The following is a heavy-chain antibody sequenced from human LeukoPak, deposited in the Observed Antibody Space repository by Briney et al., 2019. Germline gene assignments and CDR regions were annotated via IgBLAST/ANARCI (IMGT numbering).Heavy chain of an antibody. CDR1: GGSISSGAYY. CDR3: ARVSGYSVYESSYYYMDG. J-gene: IGHJ6*03. V-gene: IGHV4-31*03. CDR2: IYYSGST. Sequence: SQTLSLICTVSGGSISSGAYYWSWIRQHPGKGLEWIGYIYYSGSTYYNPSLKSRLTISVDTSKNQFSRKLSSATAADTAVYYCARVSGYSVYESSYYYMDGWGKGTTVTVSS. D-gene: IGHD5/OR15-5a*01.